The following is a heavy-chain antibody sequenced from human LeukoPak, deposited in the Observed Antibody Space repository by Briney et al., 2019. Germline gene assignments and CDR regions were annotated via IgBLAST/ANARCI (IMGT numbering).Heavy chain of an antibody. CDR1: GYTFTRYD. V-gene: IGHV1-8*03. CDR3: ARVDGSPDY. Sequence: AASVKVSCKASGYTFTRYDINWVRQATGQGLEWMGWMNTKSGNTGHAQKFQGRVTITRDTSISTVYMELSSLRSEDTAMYFCARVDGSPDYWGQGTLVTVSS. CDR2: MNTKSGNT. J-gene: IGHJ4*02. D-gene: IGHD2-15*01.